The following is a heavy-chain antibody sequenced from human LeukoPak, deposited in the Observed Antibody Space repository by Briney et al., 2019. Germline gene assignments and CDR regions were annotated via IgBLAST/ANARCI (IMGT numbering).Heavy chain of an antibody. Sequence: SVKVSCKASGGTFSSYAISWVRQAPGQGLEWMGRIIPIFGIANYAQKFQGRVTITADKSTSTAYMELSSLRSEDTAVYYCAREGYYDSSGYCPPAYYFDYWGQGTLVTVSS. CDR2: IIPIFGIA. CDR1: GGTFSSYA. D-gene: IGHD3-22*01. V-gene: IGHV1-69*04. J-gene: IGHJ4*02. CDR3: AREGYYDSSGYCPPAYYFDY.